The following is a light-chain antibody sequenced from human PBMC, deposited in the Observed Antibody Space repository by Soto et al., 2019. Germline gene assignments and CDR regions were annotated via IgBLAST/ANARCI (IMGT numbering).Light chain of an antibody. V-gene: IGKV3-11*01. Sequence: IVLTQSPATLSLSPGERATLSCRASQSVSSSLAWYQQKPGQAPRLLIYDASNRATGIPARFSGSGSGTDFTLPICSLEPEDFAVYYCQQRSKWPPRFTFGPGTKGDMK. J-gene: IGKJ3*01. CDR2: DAS. CDR3: QQRSKWPPRFT. CDR1: QSVSSS.